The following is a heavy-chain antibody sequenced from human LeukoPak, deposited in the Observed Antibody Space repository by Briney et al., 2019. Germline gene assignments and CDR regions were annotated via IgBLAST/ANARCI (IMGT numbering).Heavy chain of an antibody. CDR2: ISAYNGNT. V-gene: IGHV1-18*01. Sequence: ASVKVSCKASGYTFTIYGISWVRQAPGQGLEWMGWISAYNGNTNYAQKLQGRVTMTTDTSTSTAYMELRSLRSDDTAVYYCARDRIVVYYYYGMDVWGQGTTVTVSS. CDR1: GYTFTIYG. CDR3: ARDRIVVYYYYGMDV. D-gene: IGHD3-22*01. J-gene: IGHJ6*02.